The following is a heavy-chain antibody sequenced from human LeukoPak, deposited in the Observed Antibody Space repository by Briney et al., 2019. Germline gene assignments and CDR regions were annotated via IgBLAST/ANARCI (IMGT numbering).Heavy chain of an antibody. J-gene: IGHJ4*02. Sequence: EASETLSLTCAVYGGSFSGYYWGWIRQPPGKGLEWIGEINHSGSTNYNPSLKSRVTISVDTSKNQFSLKLSSVTAADTAVYYCARRRYYGSGSYYSNYFDYWGQGTLVTVSS. D-gene: IGHD3-10*01. CDR1: GGSFSGYY. V-gene: IGHV4-34*01. CDR2: INHSGST. CDR3: ARRRYYGSGSYYSNYFDY.